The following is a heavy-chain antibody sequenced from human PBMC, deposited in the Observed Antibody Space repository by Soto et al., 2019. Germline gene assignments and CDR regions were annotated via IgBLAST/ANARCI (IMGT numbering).Heavy chain of an antibody. V-gene: IGHV1-69*06. CDR3: ARESDKAMVNCFDP. D-gene: IGHD5-18*01. CDR2: IIPIFGTA. J-gene: IGHJ5*02. CDR1: GGTFSSYA. Sequence: SVKVSCKASGGTFSSYAISWVRQAPGQGLEWMGGIIPIFGTANYAQKFQGRVTITADKSTSTAYMELSSLRSEDTAVYYCARESDKAMVNCFDPCGQGTLVTVSS.